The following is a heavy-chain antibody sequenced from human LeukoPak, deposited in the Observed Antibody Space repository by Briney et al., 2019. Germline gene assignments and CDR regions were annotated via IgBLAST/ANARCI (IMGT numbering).Heavy chain of an antibody. J-gene: IGHJ3*02. CDR1: GFTFDDYA. V-gene: IGHV3-9*01. Sequence: GRSLRLSCAASGFTFDDYAMHWVRQAPGKGLEWVSGISWNSGSIGYADSVKGRFTISRDNAKNSLYLQMNSLRAEDTALYYCAKDISNGYSGSYYGVGDAFDIWGQGTMVTVSS. D-gene: IGHD1-26*01. CDR2: ISWNSGSI. CDR3: AKDISNGYSGSYYGVGDAFDI.